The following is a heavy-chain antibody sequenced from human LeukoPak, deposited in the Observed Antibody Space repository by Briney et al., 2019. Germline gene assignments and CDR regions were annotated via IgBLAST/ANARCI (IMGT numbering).Heavy chain of an antibody. D-gene: IGHD3-22*01. V-gene: IGHV3-7*01. CDR3: ARDRGWRTSGYYLYHFDY. CDR2: IKHNGGEK. Sequence: GGSLRLSCVASGFTFTDYFMSWVRQAPGKGLEWVASIKHNGGEKYYVDSVKGRFTISRDNAKNSLYLEMSSLRVEDTAVYYCARDRGWRTSGYYLYHFDYWGQGTLVTVSS. CDR1: GFTFTDYF. J-gene: IGHJ4*02.